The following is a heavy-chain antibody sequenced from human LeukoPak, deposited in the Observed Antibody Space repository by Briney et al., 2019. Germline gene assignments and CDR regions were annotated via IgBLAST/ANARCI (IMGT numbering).Heavy chain of an antibody. D-gene: IGHD1-1*01. Sequence: SETLSLTCAVYGGSFSGYYWRWIRQPPGKGLEWIGEINHSGSTNYNPSLKSRVTISVDTSKNQFSLKLSSVTAADTAVYYCARGRGGTFPYFYYYYYYYMDVWGKGTTVTVSS. CDR3: ARGRGGTFPYFYYYYYYYMDV. CDR1: GGSFSGYY. J-gene: IGHJ6*03. CDR2: INHSGST. V-gene: IGHV4-34*01.